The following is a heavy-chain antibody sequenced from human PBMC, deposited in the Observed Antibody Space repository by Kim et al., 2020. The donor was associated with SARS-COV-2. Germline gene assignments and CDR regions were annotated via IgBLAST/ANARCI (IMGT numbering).Heavy chain of an antibody. J-gene: IGHJ5*02. V-gene: IGHV4-4*07. CDR3: ARAGGKTPGIAAAGTFDP. CDR1: GGSISSYY. D-gene: IGHD6-13*01. CDR2: IYTSGST. Sequence: SQTLSLTCTVSGGSISSYYWSWIRQPAGKGLEWIGRIYTSGSTNYNPSLKSRVTMSVDTSKNQFSLKLSSVTAADTAVYYCARAGGKTPGIAAAGTFDPWGQGTLVTVSS.